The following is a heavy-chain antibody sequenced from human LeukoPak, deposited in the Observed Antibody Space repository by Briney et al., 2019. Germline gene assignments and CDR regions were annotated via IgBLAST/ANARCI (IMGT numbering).Heavy chain of an antibody. Sequence: PGRSLRLSCAASGFTFSSYGMHWVRQAPGKGLEWVAVISYDGSNKYYADSVKGRFTISRDNSKNTLYLQMNSLRAEDTAVYYCARARNSSGWYVREPFDYWGQGTLVTVSS. D-gene: IGHD6-19*01. CDR2: ISYDGSNK. CDR3: ARARNSSGWYVREPFDY. J-gene: IGHJ4*02. V-gene: IGHV3-30*19. CDR1: GFTFSSYG.